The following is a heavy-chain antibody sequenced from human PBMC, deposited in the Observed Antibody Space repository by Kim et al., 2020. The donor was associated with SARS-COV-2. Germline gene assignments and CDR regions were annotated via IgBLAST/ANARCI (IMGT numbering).Heavy chain of an antibody. J-gene: IGHJ4*02. V-gene: IGHV4-38-2*02. CDR3: ARGRFGAL. CDR1: GSSISSGYF. CDR2: IFHDGTT. Sequence: SQTLSLTCTVSGSSISSGYFWGWFRQPPGKGLEWIGNIFHDGTTYQNPSLKSRVTMSMDTPKNQFSLKLTFMTAADTAVYFCARGRFGALWGQGTLVTVS. D-gene: IGHD3-10*01.